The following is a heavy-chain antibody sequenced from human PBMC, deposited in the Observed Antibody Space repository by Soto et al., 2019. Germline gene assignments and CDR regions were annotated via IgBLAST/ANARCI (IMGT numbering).Heavy chain of an antibody. CDR2: IKQDGSEK. D-gene: IGHD5-18*01. J-gene: IGHJ4*02. Sequence: PVGSLRLSCAASGFTFSSYWMNWVRQAPGKGLEWVANIKQDGSEKYYVDSVKGRFTISRDNAKNSLYLQMNSLRAEDTALYYCARDTAVAPFDYWGQGTLVTVPQ. V-gene: IGHV3-7*03. CDR3: ARDTAVAPFDY. CDR1: GFTFSSYW.